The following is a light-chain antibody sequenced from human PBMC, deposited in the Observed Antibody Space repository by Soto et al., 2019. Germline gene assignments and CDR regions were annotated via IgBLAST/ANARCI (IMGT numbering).Light chain of an antibody. CDR2: DSD. CDR1: SANIGSNY. CDR3: GAWDDSLSVVL. V-gene: IGLV1-51*01. Sequence: QSVLTQPPSVSAAPGQRVTISCSGSSANIGSNYVSWYQHLPGTAPKLVIYDSDRRPSEIPDRFSGSKSGTSATLDITGHQTGDEADYYCGAWDDSLSVVLFGGGTKLTVL. J-gene: IGLJ2*01.